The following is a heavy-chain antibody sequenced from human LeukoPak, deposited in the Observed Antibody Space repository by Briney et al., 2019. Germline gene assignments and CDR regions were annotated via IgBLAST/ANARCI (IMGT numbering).Heavy chain of an antibody. V-gene: IGHV4-59*08. CDR2: IYYSGST. CDR1: GGSISSYY. Sequence: SETLSLTCTVSGGSISSYYWSWIRQPPGKGLEWIGYIYYSGSTNYNPSLKSRVTISVDTSKNQFSLKLSSVTAADTAVYYCARSFWRSEGWFDPWGQGTLVTVSS. CDR3: ARSFWRSEGWFDP. D-gene: IGHD3-3*01. J-gene: IGHJ5*02.